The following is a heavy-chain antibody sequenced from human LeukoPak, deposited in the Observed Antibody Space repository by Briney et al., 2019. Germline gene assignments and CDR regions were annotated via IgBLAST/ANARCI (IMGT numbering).Heavy chain of an antibody. V-gene: IGHV1-46*01. Sequence: ASVKVSRKASGYTFTNYYIHWVRQAPGQGLEWMGMTNPSGGRTTYAKKFQGRVTMTRDTSTNTVYTELSSLRSDDTAVYYCARDYYGGHNLYNFDFWGQGTRVIVSS. CDR3: ARDYYGGHNLYNFDF. CDR1: GYTFTNYY. J-gene: IGHJ4*02. CDR2: TNPSGGRT. D-gene: IGHD3-10*01.